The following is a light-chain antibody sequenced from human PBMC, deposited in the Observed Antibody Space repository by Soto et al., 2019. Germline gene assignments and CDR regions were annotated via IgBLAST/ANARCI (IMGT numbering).Light chain of an antibody. CDR1: NNL. CDR3: CAYVGARSYV. V-gene: IGLV2-23*01. Sequence: QPVLAQPASVSGSPGQSLTISCTGTNNLVSWYQQHPGKAPKVVLYEGTKRPSGVSNRFSGSNSGSTASLTISGLQAEDEAHYFYCAYVGARSYVFGPGTKVTVL. CDR2: EGT. J-gene: IGLJ1*01.